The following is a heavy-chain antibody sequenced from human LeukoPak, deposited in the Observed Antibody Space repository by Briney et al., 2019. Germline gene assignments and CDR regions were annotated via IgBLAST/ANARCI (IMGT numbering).Heavy chain of an antibody. CDR2: MNPNSGNT. CDR3: ARGNGYSSSWLLTQDYYGMDV. D-gene: IGHD6-13*01. J-gene: IGHJ6*02. CDR1: GYTFTSYG. Sequence: GASVKVSCKASGYTFTSYGINWVRQATGQGLEWMGWMNPNSGNTGYAQKFQGRVTMTRNTSISTAYMELSSLRSEDTAVYYCARGNGYSSSWLLTQDYYGMDVWGQGTTVTVSS. V-gene: IGHV1-8*02.